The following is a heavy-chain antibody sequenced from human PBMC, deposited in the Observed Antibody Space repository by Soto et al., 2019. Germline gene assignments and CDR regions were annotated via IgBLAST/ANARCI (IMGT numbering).Heavy chain of an antibody. D-gene: IGHD7-27*01. Sequence: PSETLSLTCTVSGGSISSSSYYWGWIRQPPGKGLEWIGSIYYSGSTYSNPSLKSRVTISVDTSKNQFPLKLSSVTAADTAVYYCARVYGWGSNIGYWGQGTLVTVSS. V-gene: IGHV4-39*01. CDR1: GGSISSSSYY. CDR3: ARVYGWGSNIGY. CDR2: IYYSGST. J-gene: IGHJ4*02.